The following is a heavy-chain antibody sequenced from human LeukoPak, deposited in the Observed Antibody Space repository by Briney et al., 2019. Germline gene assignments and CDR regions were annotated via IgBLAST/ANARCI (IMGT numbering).Heavy chain of an antibody. Sequence: ASVKVSCKASGGTFSSYAISWVRQAPGQGLEWMGGIIPIFGTANYAQKFQGRVTITADESTSTAYMELGSLRSEDTAVYYCARAGLVVPAATNYYYYGMDVWGQGTTVTVSS. CDR3: ARAGLVVPAATNYYYYGMDV. CDR2: IIPIFGTA. J-gene: IGHJ6*02. V-gene: IGHV1-69*13. D-gene: IGHD2-2*01. CDR1: GGTFSSYA.